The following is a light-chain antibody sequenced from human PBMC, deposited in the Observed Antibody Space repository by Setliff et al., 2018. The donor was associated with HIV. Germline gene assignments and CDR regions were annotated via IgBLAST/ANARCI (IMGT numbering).Light chain of an antibody. Sequence: QSVLTQPRSVSGSPGQSVTISCTGISSDVGDYDYVSWYQQHPGKAPRLMIYDVSKRPSGVPGRFSGSRSGNTASLTISGLQAADEADYYCCSYGGPSTFYVFGTGTKVTVL. J-gene: IGLJ1*01. CDR3: CSYGGPSTFYV. V-gene: IGLV2-11*01. CDR1: SSDVGDYDY. CDR2: DVS.